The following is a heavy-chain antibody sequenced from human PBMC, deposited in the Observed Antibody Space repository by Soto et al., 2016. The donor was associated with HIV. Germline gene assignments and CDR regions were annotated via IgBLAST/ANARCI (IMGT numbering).Heavy chain of an antibody. CDR3: ASRLVTSTPAYFDY. V-gene: IGHV4-59*01. Sequence: QVQLQESGPGLVKSSETLSLICTVSRGSMRNYFWTWIRQSPEKGLEWIGDVHHSGSTNYNPSLRSRLSISMDTSQNHFSLTLSSLTATDSAIYYCASRLVTSTPAYFDYWGRGLWSPSPQ. J-gene: IGHJ4*02. D-gene: IGHD6-19*01. CDR1: RGSMRNYF. CDR2: VHHSGST.